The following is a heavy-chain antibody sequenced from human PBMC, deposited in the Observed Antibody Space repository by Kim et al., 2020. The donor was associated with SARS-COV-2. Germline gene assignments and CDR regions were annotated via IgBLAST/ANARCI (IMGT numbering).Heavy chain of an antibody. Sequence: GGSLRLSCAASGFTFSDYYMSWIRQAPGKGLEWVSYISSSSSYTNYADSVKGRFTISRDNAKNSLYLQMNSLRAEDTAVYYCARDLPYYYGSGSDYWGQGTLVTVSS. CDR3: ARDLPYYYGSGSDY. V-gene: IGHV3-11*05. D-gene: IGHD3-10*01. CDR1: GFTFSDYY. CDR2: ISSSSSYT. J-gene: IGHJ4*02.